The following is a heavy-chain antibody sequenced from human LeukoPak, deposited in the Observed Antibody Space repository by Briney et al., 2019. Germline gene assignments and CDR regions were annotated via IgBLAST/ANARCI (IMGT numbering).Heavy chain of an antibody. CDR2: IYYSGNT. CDR3: AIIMATFDY. Sequence: SETLSHTCTVSGGSISSSSYYWGWIRQPPGKGLEWIGSIYYSGNTYYNPSLKSRVTISVDTSKNQFSLRLSSVTAADTAVYYCAIIMATFDYWGQGTLVTVSS. J-gene: IGHJ4*02. CDR1: GGSISSSSYY. V-gene: IGHV4-39*01. D-gene: IGHD5-24*01.